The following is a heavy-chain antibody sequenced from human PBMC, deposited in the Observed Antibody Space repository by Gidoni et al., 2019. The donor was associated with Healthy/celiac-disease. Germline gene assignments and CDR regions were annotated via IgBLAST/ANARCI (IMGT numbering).Heavy chain of an antibody. CDR1: GVTFSSYD. D-gene: IGHD4-17*01. CDR2: IGTAVYT. Sequence: EVQRVEAGGGVVQAGGCRRLNGAAAGVTFSSYDLLWVRQATVKGLQWLSAIGTAVYTYYPGSVKGRFSISRENAKNSLYLQINSLRAGDTAVYYCARGDYGVNWYFDLWGRGTLVTVSS. V-gene: IGHV3-13*01. CDR3: ARGDYGVNWYFDL. J-gene: IGHJ2*01.